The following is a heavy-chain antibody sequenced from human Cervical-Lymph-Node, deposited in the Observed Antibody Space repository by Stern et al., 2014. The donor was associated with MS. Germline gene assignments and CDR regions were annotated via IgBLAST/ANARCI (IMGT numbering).Heavy chain of an antibody. D-gene: IGHD3-16*01. CDR2: IYYSGST. Sequence: QVQLQESGPGLVKPSQTLSLTCTVSGGSISSGDYYWSWIRQHPGKGLAWIGYIYYSGSTYYNPSLKSRVTISVDTSKNQFSLKLSSVTAADTAVYYCARAEDYDYVWGSSISYWGQGTLVTVSS. CDR1: GGSISSGDYY. J-gene: IGHJ4*02. CDR3: ARAEDYDYVWGSSISY. V-gene: IGHV4-31*03.